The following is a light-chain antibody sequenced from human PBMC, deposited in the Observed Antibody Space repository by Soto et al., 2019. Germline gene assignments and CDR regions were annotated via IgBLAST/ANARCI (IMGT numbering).Light chain of an antibody. Sequence: DIQMTQSPSSLSAFVGDRVTITCQASRDISVYLNWYQQKPGKPPKLLVYDASKLQTGVPSRFSGSGSGTHFTFTITSLQPEDVATYYCQQYDNLPPYTFGQGTKLEIK. V-gene: IGKV1-33*01. J-gene: IGKJ2*01. CDR3: QQYDNLPPYT. CDR1: RDISVY. CDR2: DAS.